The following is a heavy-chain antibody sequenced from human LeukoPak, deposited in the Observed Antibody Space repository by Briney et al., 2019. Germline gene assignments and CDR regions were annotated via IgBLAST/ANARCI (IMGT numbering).Heavy chain of an antibody. CDR1: GYTFTSYG. V-gene: IGHV1-18*01. Sequence: GASVKVSCKASGYTFTSYGISWVRQAPGHRLEWMGWISAYNGNTNYVQTLQGRVTMTTHTSTRTANMELRSLRSDGTAVYECARNSSGYIHKVDYWGQGTLVTVSS. J-gene: IGHJ4*02. D-gene: IGHD3-22*01. CDR3: ARNSSGYIHKVDY. CDR2: ISAYNGNT.